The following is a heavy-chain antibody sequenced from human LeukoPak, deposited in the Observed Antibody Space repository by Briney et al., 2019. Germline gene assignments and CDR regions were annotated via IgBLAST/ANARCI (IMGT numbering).Heavy chain of an antibody. J-gene: IGHJ6*03. CDR2: IIPIFGTA. V-gene: IGHV1-69*05. D-gene: IGHD4-23*01. Sequence: GASVKVSCKASGGTFSSYAISWVRQAPGQGLEWMGGIIPIFGTANYAQKFQGRVTITTDESTSTAYMELSSLRSEDTAVYYCARGNLLDPVVTLPYYYYYYMDVWGKGTTVTVSS. CDR1: GGTFSSYA. CDR3: ARGNLLDPVVTLPYYYYYYMDV.